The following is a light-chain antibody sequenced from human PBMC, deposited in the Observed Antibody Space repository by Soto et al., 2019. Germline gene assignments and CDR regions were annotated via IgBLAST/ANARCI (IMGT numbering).Light chain of an antibody. CDR3: QSYDSSLSGYV. CDR2: ANT. V-gene: IGLV1-40*01. CDR1: SSNSGAGYD. J-gene: IGLJ1*01. Sequence: QSVLTQPPSVSGAPGQRVTSSCTGSSSNSGAGYDVHWYQQLPGTAPKLLIYANTNRLSGVPGRFSGSKSGTSASLAITGLQAEDEADYYCQSYDSSLSGYVFGTGTKVTV.